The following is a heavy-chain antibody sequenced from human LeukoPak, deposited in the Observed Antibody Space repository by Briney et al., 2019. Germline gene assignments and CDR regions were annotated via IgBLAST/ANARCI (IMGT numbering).Heavy chain of an antibody. CDR1: GYTFTSYD. CDR3: ARGRGYGGKNWFDP. D-gene: IGHD4-23*01. CDR2: MNPNSGNT. V-gene: IGHV1-8*01. Sequence: ASVKVSCKASGYTFTSYDINGVRQATGQGLEWMGWMNPNSGNTGYAQKFQGRVTMTRNTSISTAYMELSSLRCEDTAVYYCARGRGYGGKNWFDPWGQGTLVTVSS. J-gene: IGHJ5*02.